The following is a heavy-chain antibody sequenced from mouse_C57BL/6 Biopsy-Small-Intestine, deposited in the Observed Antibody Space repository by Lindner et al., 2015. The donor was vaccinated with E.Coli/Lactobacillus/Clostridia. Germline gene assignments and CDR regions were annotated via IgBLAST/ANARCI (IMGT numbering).Heavy chain of an antibody. D-gene: IGHD2-3*01. Sequence: SVKVSCKSSGGIFSNYAISWVRQAPGQGLEWIGLIVPIVGTPNYAQSFLGRVSITADESTSTAYMELNSLTFEDTAVYHCARDDEVWGQGTLVTVSS. CDR1: GGIFSNYA. CDR3: ARDDEV. V-gene: IGHV1-64*01. J-gene: IGHJ4*01. CDR2: IVPIVGTP.